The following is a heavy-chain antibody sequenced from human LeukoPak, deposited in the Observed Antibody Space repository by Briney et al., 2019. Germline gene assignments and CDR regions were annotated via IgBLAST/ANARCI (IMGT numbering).Heavy chain of an antibody. CDR2: ISGSGGST. Sequence: GGSLRLSCAASGFTFSNYAMSWARQAPGKGLEWVSAISGSGGSTYYADSVKGRFTISRDNSKNTLYLQMNSLRAEDTAVYYCTKGTIWLPFDYWGQGTLVTVSS. CDR3: TKGTIWLPFDY. CDR1: GFTFSNYA. D-gene: IGHD5-18*01. V-gene: IGHV3-23*01. J-gene: IGHJ4*02.